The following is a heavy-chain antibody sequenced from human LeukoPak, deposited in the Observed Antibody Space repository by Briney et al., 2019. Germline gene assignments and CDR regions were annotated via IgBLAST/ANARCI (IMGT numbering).Heavy chain of an antibody. V-gene: IGHV4-59*01. J-gene: IGHJ5*02. CDR1: GGSISSYY. Sequence: SETLSLTRTVSGGSISSYYWSWIRQPPGKGLEWIGYIYYSGSTNYNPSLKSRVTISVDTSKNQFSLKLSSVTAADTAVYYCARDLGSVAAAARGPFDPWGQGTLVTVSS. CDR2: IYYSGST. D-gene: IGHD6-13*01. CDR3: ARDLGSVAAAARGPFDP.